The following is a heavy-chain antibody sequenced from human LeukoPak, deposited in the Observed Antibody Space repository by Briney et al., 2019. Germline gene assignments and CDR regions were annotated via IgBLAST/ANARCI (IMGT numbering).Heavy chain of an antibody. V-gene: IGHV1-18*01. CDR1: GYTLTNYG. CDR3: ARVRYCSGGSCYGHFDY. J-gene: IGHJ4*02. Sequence: ASVKVSCKASGYTLTNYGVSWVRQAPGQGLEWMGWISAYNDNTNYAQKLQGRVTMTTDTSTSTAYMELRSLRSDDTAVYYCARVRYCSGGSCYGHFDYWGQGTLVTVSS. D-gene: IGHD2-15*01. CDR2: ISAYNDNT.